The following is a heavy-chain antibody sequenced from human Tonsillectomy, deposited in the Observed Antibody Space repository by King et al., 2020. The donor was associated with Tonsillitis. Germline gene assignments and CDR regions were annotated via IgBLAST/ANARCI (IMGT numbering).Heavy chain of an antibody. Sequence: VQLVESGGGVVQPGRSLRLSCAASGITFSTYAMHWVRQAPGKGLEWVAATSSDGTNKYYGDSVKGRLTISRDNSKNTLYLQMSSLRVDDTSVYYCAKGSASCYTCWFDPWGQGTLVTVSS. J-gene: IGHJ5*02. CDR1: GITFSTYA. CDR2: TSSDGTNK. CDR3: AKGSASCYTCWFDP. V-gene: IGHV3-30*18. D-gene: IGHD2-2*02.